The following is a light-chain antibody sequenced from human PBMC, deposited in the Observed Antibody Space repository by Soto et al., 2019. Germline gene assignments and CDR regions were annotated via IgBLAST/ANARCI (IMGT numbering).Light chain of an antibody. CDR2: PAS. CDR3: QQLRAYPHT. J-gene: IGKJ2*01. Sequence: DIQLTQSPPFLSASVGDRVTVTCRARQPINNYLAWFRKKEGKAPEFLIYPASTLQGGVPSRFSGHGFGINFTLTISSLQPEDFATYYCQQLRAYPHTFGQGTKLDIK. CDR1: QPINNY. V-gene: IGKV1-9*01.